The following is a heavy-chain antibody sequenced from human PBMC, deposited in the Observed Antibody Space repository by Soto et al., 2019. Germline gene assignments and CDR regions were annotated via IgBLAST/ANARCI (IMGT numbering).Heavy chain of an antibody. CDR1: GGSISSYY. CDR3: ARHRPGSGGSCYDY. CDR2: IYYSGST. J-gene: IGHJ4*02. Sequence: QVQLQESGPGLVKPSETLSLTCTVSGGSISSYYWSWIRQPPGKGLEWIGYIYYSGSTNYNPSIKSRVTISVDTYKHQCALKLSSVTAADTAVYYCARHRPGSGGSCYDYWGQGTLVTVSS. D-gene: IGHD2-15*01. V-gene: IGHV4-59*08.